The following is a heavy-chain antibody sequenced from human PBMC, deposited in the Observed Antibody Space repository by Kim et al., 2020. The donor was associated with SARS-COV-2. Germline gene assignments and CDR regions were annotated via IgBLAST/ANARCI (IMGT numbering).Heavy chain of an antibody. D-gene: IGHD6-19*01. J-gene: IGHJ3*02. CDR2: IYYSGST. Sequence: SETLSLTCTVSGGSISSYYWSWIRQPPGKGLEWIGYIYYSGSTNYNPSLKSRVTISVDTSKNQFSLKLSSVTAADTAVYYCARDSGVLPGGWYFAFDIWGQGTMVTVSS. CDR1: GGSISSYY. CDR3: ARDSGVLPGGWYFAFDI. V-gene: IGHV4-59*01.